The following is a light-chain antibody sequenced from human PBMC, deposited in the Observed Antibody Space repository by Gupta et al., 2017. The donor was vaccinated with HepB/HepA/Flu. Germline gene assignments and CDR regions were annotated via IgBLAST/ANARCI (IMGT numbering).Light chain of an antibody. J-gene: IGLJ2*01. V-gene: IGLV2-8*01. CDR2: EVS. CDR3: SSYAGADRVI. CDR1: SSDIGAYDY. Sequence: QSALTQPPSASGSPGQSVTISCTGTSSDIGAYDYVSWYQQHPGKAPKLMIYEVSKRPSGVPDRFSGSKSGNTASLTVSGLQAEDEADYYCSSYAGADRVIVGGGTKLTVL.